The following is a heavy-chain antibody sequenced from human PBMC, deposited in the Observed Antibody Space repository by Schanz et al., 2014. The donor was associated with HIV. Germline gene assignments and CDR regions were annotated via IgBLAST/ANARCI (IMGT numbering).Heavy chain of an antibody. J-gene: IGHJ3*01. D-gene: IGHD6-19*01. CDR3: AKDIGWHAFDA. CDR2: INGDGSQT. V-gene: IGHV3-7*01. Sequence: EVQLVETGGGLIQPGGSLRLSCAVSGFTFRNSWMSWVRQVPGKGLEWVAQINGDGSQTYYVDSLKGRFTISRDNAENSLYLQMTSLRVDDRAVYYCAKDIGWHAFDAWGQGTMVTVSS. CDR1: GFTFRNSW.